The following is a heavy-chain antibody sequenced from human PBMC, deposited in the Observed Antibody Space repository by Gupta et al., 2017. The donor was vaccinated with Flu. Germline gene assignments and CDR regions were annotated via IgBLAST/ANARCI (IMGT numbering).Heavy chain of an antibody. CDR2: IIPILGIE. V-gene: IGHV1-69*08. CDR3: ARDRTYSSGCLDY. J-gene: IGHJ4*02. CDR1: GGTFSSYT. Sequence: QVQLVQSGAEVKKPGSSVKVSCKASGGTFSSYTISWVRQAPGQGLEWMGRIIPILGIENYAQKFQGRVTITADKSTSTAYMELSSLRSEDTAVYYCARDRTYSSGCLDYWGQGTLVTVSS. D-gene: IGHD6-19*01.